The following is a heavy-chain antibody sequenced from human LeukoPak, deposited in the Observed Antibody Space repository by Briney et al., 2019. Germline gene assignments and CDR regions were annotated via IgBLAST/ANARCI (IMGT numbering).Heavy chain of an antibody. J-gene: IGHJ4*02. Sequence: GGSLRLSCAASGFSFSAYCMTWLRQATGTGLEWVSNINPAGSETYYVAPGKGRFSISRDNAKNLVYLQMNSLRAEDTAVYHCARFGYVAAVDVWGQGTPVTVSS. CDR3: ARFGYVAAVDV. CDR2: INPAGSET. V-gene: IGHV3-7*01. D-gene: IGHD2-15*01. CDR1: GFSFSAYC.